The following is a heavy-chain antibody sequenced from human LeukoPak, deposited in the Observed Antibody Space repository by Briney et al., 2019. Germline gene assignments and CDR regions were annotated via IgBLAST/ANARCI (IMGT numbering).Heavy chain of an antibody. D-gene: IGHD2-8*01. CDR2: VGSADAT. J-gene: IGHJ3*02. CDR3: AKDAWSMNGIYDPFDI. V-gene: IGHV3-23*01. CDR1: GFTFSDYA. Sequence: GGSLRLSCAASGFTFSDYAMNWVRQAPGKGLEWVSCVGSADATYYTDSVKGRFSASRDNSKNTLSLQINSLRLEDTAVYYCAKDAWSMNGIYDPFDIWGQGIMVTVSS.